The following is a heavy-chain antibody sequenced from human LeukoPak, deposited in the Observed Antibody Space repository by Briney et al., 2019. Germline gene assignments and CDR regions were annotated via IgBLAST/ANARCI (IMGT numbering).Heavy chain of an antibody. J-gene: IGHJ4*02. CDR3: ARSMVREYYFDY. D-gene: IGHD3-10*01. Sequence: GGSLRLSCAASGFTFSSYGMHWVRPAPGKGLGWVAVIWYDGSNKYYADSVKGRFTISRDNSKNTLYLQMNSLRAEDTAVYYCARSMVREYYFDYWGQGTLVTVSS. CDR1: GFTFSSYG. V-gene: IGHV3-33*01. CDR2: IWYDGSNK.